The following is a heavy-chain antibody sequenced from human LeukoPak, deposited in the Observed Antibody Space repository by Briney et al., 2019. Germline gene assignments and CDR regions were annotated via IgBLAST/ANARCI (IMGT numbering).Heavy chain of an antibody. CDR2: IYYSGST. Sequence: SETLSLTCTVSGGSIRGSYWSWIRQPPGKGLEWIGYIYYSGSTNYNPSLKSRVTISVDTSKNQFSLKLSSVTAADTAVYYCARDLGYCSGGSCYSLRAFDIWGQGTMVTVSS. CDR3: ARDLGYCSGGSCYSLRAFDI. J-gene: IGHJ3*02. V-gene: IGHV4-59*01. CDR1: GGSIRGSY. D-gene: IGHD2-15*01.